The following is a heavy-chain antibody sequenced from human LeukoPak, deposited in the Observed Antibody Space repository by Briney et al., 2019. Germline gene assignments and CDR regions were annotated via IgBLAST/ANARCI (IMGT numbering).Heavy chain of an antibody. CDR2: IYSGGST. CDR1: GFTVSSNY. Sequence: PGGSLRLSCAASGFTVSSNYMSWVRQAPGKGLEWVSVIYSGGSTYYADSVKGRFTISRDNSKNTLYLQMNSLRAEDTAVYYCASQQLRYFDWSPGFDYWGQGTLVTVS. D-gene: IGHD3-9*01. V-gene: IGHV3-66*04. J-gene: IGHJ4*02. CDR3: ASQQLRYFDWSPGFDY.